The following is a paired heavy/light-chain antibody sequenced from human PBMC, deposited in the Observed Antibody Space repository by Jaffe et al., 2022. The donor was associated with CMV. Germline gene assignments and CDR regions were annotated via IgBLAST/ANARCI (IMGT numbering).Heavy chain of an antibody. CDR1: GFTFSSYS. CDR2: ISSSSSYI. V-gene: IGHV3-21*01. Sequence: EVQLVESGGGLVKPGGSLRLSCAASGFTFSSYSMNWVRQAPGKGLEWVSSISSSSSYIYYADSVKGRFTISRDNAKNSLYLQMNSLRAEDTAVYYCASLGYCSSTSCYPNWFDPWGQGTLVTVSS. D-gene: IGHD2-2*01. CDR3: ASLGYCSSTSCYPNWFDP. J-gene: IGHJ5*02.
Light chain of an antibody. Sequence: QSVLTQPPSVSAAPGQKVTISCSGSSSNIGNNYVSWYQQLPGTAPKLLIYENNKRPSGIPDRFSGSKSGTSATLGITGLQTGDEADYYCGTWDSSLSAGPNWVFGGGTKLTVL. CDR1: SSNIGNNY. V-gene: IGLV1-51*02. CDR2: ENN. CDR3: GTWDSSLSAGPNWV. J-gene: IGLJ3*02.